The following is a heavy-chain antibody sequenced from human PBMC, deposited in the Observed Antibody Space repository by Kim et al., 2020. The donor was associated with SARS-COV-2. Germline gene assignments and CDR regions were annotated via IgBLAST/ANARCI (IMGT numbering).Heavy chain of an antibody. V-gene: IGHV3-66*01. Sequence: GGSLRLSCAASGFTVSSNYMSWVRQAPGKGLEWVSVIYSGGSTYYADSVKGRFTISRDNSKNTLYLQMNSLRAEDTAVYYCAREGMRTLVAYCGGDCYFGWGQGTLVTVSS. D-gene: IGHD2-21*02. CDR3: AREGMRTLVAYCGGDCYFG. CDR2: IYSGGST. J-gene: IGHJ4*02. CDR1: GFTVSSNY.